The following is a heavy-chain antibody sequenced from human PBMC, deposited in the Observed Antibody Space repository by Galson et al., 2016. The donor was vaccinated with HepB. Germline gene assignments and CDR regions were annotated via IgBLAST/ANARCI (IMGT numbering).Heavy chain of an antibody. CDR1: GFNFNTYG. Sequence: SLRLSCAASGFNFNTYGMHGVRQAPGKGLEWVAVISSDGSNQFYADSVTGRFTISRDNSKDTLYLQMNSLRAEDTAVYYCAKDGGYTYALGYWGRGTLVTVSS. CDR3: AKDGGYTYALGY. CDR2: ISSDGSNQ. D-gene: IGHD5-18*01. V-gene: IGHV3-30*18. J-gene: IGHJ4*02.